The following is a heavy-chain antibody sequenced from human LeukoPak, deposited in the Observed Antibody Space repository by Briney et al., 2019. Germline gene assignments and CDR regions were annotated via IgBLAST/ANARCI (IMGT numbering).Heavy chain of an antibody. J-gene: IGHJ1*01. CDR2: INPNSGGT. Sequence: ASVKVSCKASGYTLTGYYMHWVRQAPGQGLEWMGRINPNSGGTNYAQKFQGRVTMTRDTSISTAYMELSRLRSDDTAVYYCARDLDSSGLEYFQHWGQGTLVTVSS. CDR3: ARDLDSSGLEYFQH. V-gene: IGHV1-2*06. D-gene: IGHD6-19*01. CDR1: GYTLTGYY.